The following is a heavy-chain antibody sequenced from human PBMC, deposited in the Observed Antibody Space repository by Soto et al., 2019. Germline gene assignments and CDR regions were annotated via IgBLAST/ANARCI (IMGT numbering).Heavy chain of an antibody. Sequence: EVQLLESGGGLIQPGGSLRLSCAGSGFTFSSYAMSWVRQTPGKGLDWVSAISSSGTITYYADSVKGRFTISRDNSKNTLYLQMNSLRAEDTAVYYCAKGQLALGLRGLDDWGQGTRVTVSS. J-gene: IGHJ4*02. D-gene: IGHD6-6*01. CDR3: AKGQLALGLRGLDD. CDR1: GFTFSSYA. CDR2: ISSSGTIT. V-gene: IGHV3-23*01.